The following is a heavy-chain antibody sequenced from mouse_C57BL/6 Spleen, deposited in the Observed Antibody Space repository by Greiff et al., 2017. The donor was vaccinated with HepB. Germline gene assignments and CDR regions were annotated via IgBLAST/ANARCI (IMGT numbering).Heavy chain of an antibody. J-gene: IGHJ2*01. CDR3: ARSKLTIDY. Sequence: QVQLQQSGPELVKPGASVKISCKASGYAFSSSWMNWVKQRPGKGLEWIGRIYPGDGDTNYNGKFKGKATLTADKSSSTAYMQLSSLTSEDSAVYFCARSKLTIDYWGQGTTLTVSS. D-gene: IGHD1-3*01. CDR1: GYAFSSSW. V-gene: IGHV1-82*01. CDR2: IYPGDGDT.